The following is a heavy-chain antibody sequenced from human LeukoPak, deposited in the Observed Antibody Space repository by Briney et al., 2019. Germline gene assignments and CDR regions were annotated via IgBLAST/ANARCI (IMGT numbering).Heavy chain of an antibody. CDR2: ILHDGSNK. Sequence: GGSLRLSCAASGFAFSSYAMHWVRQAPGKGLEWVAVILHDGSNKQYADSVKGRFTISRDNSKNTLYLQINSLRAEDTAVYYCATLSGDSHGYDYWGLGTLVTVSS. V-gene: IGHV3-30*03. CDR3: ATLSGDSHGYDY. CDR1: GFAFSSYA. D-gene: IGHD5-18*01. J-gene: IGHJ4*02.